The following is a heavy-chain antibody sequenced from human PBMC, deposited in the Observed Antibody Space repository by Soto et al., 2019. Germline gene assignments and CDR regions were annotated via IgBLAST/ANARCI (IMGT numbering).Heavy chain of an antibody. D-gene: IGHD4-4*01. CDR2: INPKSDDT. CDR1: GYPFSDNQ. Sequence: GASVKVSCKASGYPFSDNQIHWLRRAPGQGLEWMGRINPKSDDTNYAQKFQGRVTMTRDTSIDTAYLELTVLTSDDTATYYCARKHSLDYIRWGLDPWGQGTLVTVSS. J-gene: IGHJ5*02. CDR3: ARKHSLDYIRWGLDP. V-gene: IGHV1-2*02.